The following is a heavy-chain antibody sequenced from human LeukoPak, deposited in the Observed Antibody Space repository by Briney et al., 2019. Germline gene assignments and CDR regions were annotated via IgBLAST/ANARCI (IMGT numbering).Heavy chain of an antibody. CDR3: ASLAAAGDYFDY. CDR2: IRYDGTNQ. J-gene: IGHJ4*02. CDR1: EFMFSNYG. V-gene: IGHV3-30*02. Sequence: GGSLRLSCVASEFMFSNYGMHWVRQAPNKGLEWVAFIRYDGTNQYYADSVRGRFTVSRDNSKNTLYLQMNSLRAEDTAVYYCASLAAAGDYFDYWGQGTLVTVSS. D-gene: IGHD6-13*01.